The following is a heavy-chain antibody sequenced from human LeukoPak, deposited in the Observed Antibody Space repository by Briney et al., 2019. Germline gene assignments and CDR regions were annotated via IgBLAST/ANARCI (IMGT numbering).Heavy chain of an antibody. CDR3: ARGGIVATAPFDY. CDR2: TYFRSKLYN. D-gene: IGHD5-12*01. V-gene: IGHV6-1*01. Sequence: SQTLSLTCALSGDSVSSISAAWNWIRQSPSRGLEWLGRTYFRSKLYNDYALSVKSRIIFKPDTSKNQFTLQLNSVTPEDTAVYYCARGGIVATAPFDYWGQGTLVTVSS. J-gene: IGHJ4*02. CDR1: GDSVSSISAA.